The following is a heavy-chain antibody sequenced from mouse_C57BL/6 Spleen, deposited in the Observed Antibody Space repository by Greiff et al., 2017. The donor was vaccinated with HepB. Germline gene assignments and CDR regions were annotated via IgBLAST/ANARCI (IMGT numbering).Heavy chain of an antibody. D-gene: IGHD3-3*01. V-gene: IGHV1-52*01. J-gene: IGHJ4*01. CDR3: ARGGTCRAIDY. CDR2: IDPSDSET. CDR1: GYTFTSYW. Sequence: QVQLQQPGAELVRPGSSVKLSCKASGYTFTSYWMHWVKQRPIQGLEWIGNIDPSDSETHYNQKFKDKATLSVDKSSSTAYMQLSSLTSEDSAVYYCARGGTCRAIDYWDQGTSVTVTS.